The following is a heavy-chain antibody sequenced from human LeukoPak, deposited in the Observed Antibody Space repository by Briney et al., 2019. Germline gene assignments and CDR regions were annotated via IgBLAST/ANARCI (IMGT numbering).Heavy chain of an antibody. CDR2: MNLKSGNT. Sequence: ASVKVSFKASGYTFTTYDINWVRQATGQGLEWMGWMNLKSGNTGNAQNFQGRVTMTRDTSINTAYMELSDLRFEDTAVYYCARDGGWSYYDSSGYWDYFDYWGQGTLVTVSS. V-gene: IGHV1-8*01. J-gene: IGHJ4*02. CDR3: ARDGGWSYYDSSGYWDYFDY. D-gene: IGHD3-22*01. CDR1: GYTFTTYD.